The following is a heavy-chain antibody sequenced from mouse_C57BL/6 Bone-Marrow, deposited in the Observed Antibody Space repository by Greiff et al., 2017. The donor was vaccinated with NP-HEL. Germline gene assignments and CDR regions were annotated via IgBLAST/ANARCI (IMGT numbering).Heavy chain of an antibody. CDR2: IHPSDSDT. CDR3: AIWLRRYWYFDV. Sequence: QVQLQQPGAELVKPGASVKVSCKASGYTFTSYWMHWVKQRPGQGLEWIGRIHPSDSDTNYNQKFKGKATLTVDKSSSTAYVQLSSLTSEDSAVYYCAIWLRRYWYFDVWGTGTTVTVSS. D-gene: IGHD2-2*01. CDR1: GYTFTSYW. J-gene: IGHJ1*03. V-gene: IGHV1-74*01.